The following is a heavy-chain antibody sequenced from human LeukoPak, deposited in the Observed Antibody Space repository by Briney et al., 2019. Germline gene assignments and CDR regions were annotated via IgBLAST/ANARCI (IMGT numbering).Heavy chain of an antibody. D-gene: IGHD4-17*01. CDR2: IYYSGST. CDR1: GGSISSGDYY. J-gene: IGHJ5*02. V-gene: IGHV4-30-4*01. Sequence: SETLSLTCTVSGGSISSGDYYWSWIRQPPGKGLEWIGYIYYSGSTYYNPSLKSRVTISVDTSKNQFSLKLSSVTAADTAVYYCARGSSNDYGDYEVGFDPWGQGTLVTVSS. CDR3: ARGSSNDYGDYEVGFDP.